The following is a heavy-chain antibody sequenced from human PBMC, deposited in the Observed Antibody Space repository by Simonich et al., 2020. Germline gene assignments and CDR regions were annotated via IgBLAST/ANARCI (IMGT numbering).Heavy chain of an antibody. CDR2: SNPNSVGT. V-gene: IGHV1-2*02. J-gene: IGHJ3*02. CDR3: ARGPRWTGDDAFDI. D-gene: IGHD7-27*01. CDR1: GYTFTGYY. Sequence: QVQLVQSGAEVKKPGASVKVSCKAAGYTFTGYYMHGVRQDPGKGLEWMGWSNPNSVGTKYAQKCQGRATMTRDTSISTAYMELSRLRSDDTAVYYCARGPRWTGDDAFDIWGQGTMVTVSS.